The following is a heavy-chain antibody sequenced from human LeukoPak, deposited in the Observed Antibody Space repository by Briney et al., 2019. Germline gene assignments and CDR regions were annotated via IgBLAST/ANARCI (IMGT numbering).Heavy chain of an antibody. CDR1: GFSFNRYA. CDR3: AQSTSMRYFFDL. V-gene: IGHV3-23*01. J-gene: IGHJ2*01. CDR2: ISGSGGRT. D-gene: IGHD2-8*01. Sequence: GGSLRLSCAASGFSFNRYAVAWVRQAPGKGLEWVSTISGSGGRTFFADSVKGRFTVSRDNSVFLQMNSLSAEDTALYYCAQSTSMRYFFDLWGRGTLVTVSS.